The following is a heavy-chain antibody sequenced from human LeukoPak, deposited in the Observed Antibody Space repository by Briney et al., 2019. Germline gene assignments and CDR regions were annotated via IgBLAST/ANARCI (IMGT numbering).Heavy chain of an antibody. D-gene: IGHD4-17*01. CDR2: ISSSSSYI. CDR1: GFTFSSYS. Sequence: PGGSLRLSCAASGFTFSSYSMNWVRQAPGKGLEWVSSISSSSSYIYYADSVKGRFTISRDNAKNSLYLQMNSLRAEDTAVYYCVREDDYGDFFDYWGQGTLVTVSS. V-gene: IGHV3-21*01. CDR3: VREDDYGDFFDY. J-gene: IGHJ4*02.